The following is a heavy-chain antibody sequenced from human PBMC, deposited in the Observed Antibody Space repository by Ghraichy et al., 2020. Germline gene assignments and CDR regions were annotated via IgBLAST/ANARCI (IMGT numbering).Heavy chain of an antibody. V-gene: IGHV3-23*01. J-gene: IGHJ4*02. Sequence: GGSLRLSCAASGFTFSSYAMSWVRQAPGKGLEWVSAISGSGGSTYYADSVKGRFTISRDNSKNTLYLQMNSLRAEDTAVYYCAKDRRFPYGGNPYYFDYWGQGTLVTVSS. CDR3: AKDRRFPYGGNPYYFDY. CDR2: ISGSGGST. D-gene: IGHD4-23*01. CDR1: GFTFSSYA.